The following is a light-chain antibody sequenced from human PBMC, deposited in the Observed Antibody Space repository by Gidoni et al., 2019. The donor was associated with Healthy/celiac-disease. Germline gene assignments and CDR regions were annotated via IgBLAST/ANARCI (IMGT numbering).Light chain of an antibody. CDR2: GNS. V-gene: IGLV1-44*01. Sequence: QSALTQAASLSGTVGQKVTLACTGTSNNIGSYAVGWYQQISHGAPNTVMFGNSPPSGSPERFFGSKSGTTASLTISGLQPEDEADYYCSTWDYSRSALVFGGGTKLTVL. CDR3: STWDYSRSALV. J-gene: IGLJ2*01. CDR1: SNNIGSYA.